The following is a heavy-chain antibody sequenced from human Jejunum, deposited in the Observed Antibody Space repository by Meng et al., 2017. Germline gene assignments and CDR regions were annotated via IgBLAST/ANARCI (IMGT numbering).Heavy chain of an antibody. V-gene: IGHV5-51*01. Sequence: KVSCKGSGYSFANYWIAWVRQLPGKGLEWMGINFPGGSDIRYSPSFQGQVTLSVDRSISSAFLQWSSLKASDTAIYYCTRVGVGATTGFDYWGQGTLVTVSS. J-gene: IGHJ4*02. CDR3: TRVGVGATTGFDY. D-gene: IGHD1-26*01. CDR1: GYSFANYW. CDR2: NFPGGSDI.